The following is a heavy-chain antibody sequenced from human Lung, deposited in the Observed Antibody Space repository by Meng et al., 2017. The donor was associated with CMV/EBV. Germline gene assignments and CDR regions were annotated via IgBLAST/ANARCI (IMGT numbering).Heavy chain of an antibody. Sequence: SVXVSCKASGGTFSRYAISWVRQAPGQGLEWMGGIIPIFGTANYAQKFQGRVTITTDESTSTAYMELSSLRSEDTAVYYCAREGGCSSTSCYYYYGMDVWXQGNXGHRLL. J-gene: IGHJ6*02. CDR2: IIPIFGTA. CDR1: GGTFSRYA. V-gene: IGHV1-69*05. D-gene: IGHD2-2*01. CDR3: AREGGCSSTSCYYYYGMDV.